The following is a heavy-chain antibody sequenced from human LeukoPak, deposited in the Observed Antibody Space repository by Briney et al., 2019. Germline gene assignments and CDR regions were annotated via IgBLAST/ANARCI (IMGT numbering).Heavy chain of an antibody. D-gene: IGHD3-22*01. CDR3: ARGIDYYDSSGYVS. CDR2: MNPNSGNT. V-gene: IGHV1-8*01. Sequence: ASVKVSCKASGYTFTSYDINWVRQATGQGLEWMGWMNPNSGNTGYAQKFQGRVTMTRDTSTSTVYMELSSLRSEDTAVYYCARGIDYYDSSGYVSWGQGTLVTVSS. J-gene: IGHJ4*02. CDR1: GYTFTSYD.